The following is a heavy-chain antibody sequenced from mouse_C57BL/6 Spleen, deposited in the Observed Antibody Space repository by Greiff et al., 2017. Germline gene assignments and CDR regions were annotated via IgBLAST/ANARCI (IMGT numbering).Heavy chain of an antibody. D-gene: IGHD2-4*01. CDR3: ARLIYYDYDDAMDY. CDR2: SYPGDGDT. V-gene: IGHV1-82*01. Sequence: VQLQQSGPELVKPGASVKISCKASGYAFSSSWMNWVKQRPGKGLEWIGRSYPGDGDTNYNGKFKGKATLTADKSSSTAYMQLSSLTSEDSAVYFCARLIYYDYDDAMDYWGQGTSVTVSS. CDR1: GYAFSSSW. J-gene: IGHJ4*01.